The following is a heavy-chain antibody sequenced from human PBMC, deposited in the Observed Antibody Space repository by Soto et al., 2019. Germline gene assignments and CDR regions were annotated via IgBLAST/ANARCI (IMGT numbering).Heavy chain of an antibody. CDR2: ISYDGRTT. J-gene: IGHJ6*01. D-gene: IGHD2-2*01. CDR1: GFTFSRHA. Sequence: PGGSLRLSCSASGFTFSRHAMHWVRQAPGKGLEWAVDISYDGRTTHYSKSVRGRFTISRDNSKNTLHLQMSSLRTEYTALYYSVRGRASTTFYALDVWGQGTTVTVSS. CDR3: VRGRASTTFYALDV. V-gene: IGHV3-30*04.